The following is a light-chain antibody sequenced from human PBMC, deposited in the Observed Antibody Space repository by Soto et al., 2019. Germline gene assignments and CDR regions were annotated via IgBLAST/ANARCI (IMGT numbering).Light chain of an antibody. V-gene: IGLV2-23*01. CDR1: SSDVGSYNL. J-gene: IGLJ2*01. CDR2: EGS. Sequence: QSALTQPASVSGSPGQSITISCTGTSSDVGSYNLVSWYQQHPGKAPKLMIYEGSKRPSGVSNRFSGSKSGNTASLTISGLRAEDEADYYCCSYAGSSTVVFGGGTKVTVL. CDR3: CSYAGSSTVV.